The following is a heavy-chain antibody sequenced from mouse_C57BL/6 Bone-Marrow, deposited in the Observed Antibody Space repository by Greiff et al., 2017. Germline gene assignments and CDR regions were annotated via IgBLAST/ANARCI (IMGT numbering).Heavy chain of an antibody. Sequence: VQLQQPGAELVMPGASVKLSCKASGYTFTSYWMHWVKQRPGQGLEWIGEIDPSDSYTNYNQKFKGKSTLTVDKSSSTAYMHLSSLTSEDSAVYYCAIYYDYSWVAYWGQGTLVTVSA. V-gene: IGHV1-69*01. CDR3: AIYYDYSWVAY. D-gene: IGHD2-4*01. CDR2: IDPSDSYT. CDR1: GYTFTSYW. J-gene: IGHJ3*01.